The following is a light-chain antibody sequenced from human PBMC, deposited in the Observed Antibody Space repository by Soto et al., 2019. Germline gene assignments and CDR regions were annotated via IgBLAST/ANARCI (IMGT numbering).Light chain of an antibody. CDR3: QQYGISLP. CDR1: QSISSW. CDR2: DAS. Sequence: DIQMTQSPSTLSASVGDRVTITCRASQSISSWLAWYQQKPGKAPKLLIYDASSLESGVPSRFSGSGSGTDFTLTISRLDPEDFAVYYCQQYGISLPFGGGTKVDIK. J-gene: IGKJ4*01. V-gene: IGKV1-5*01.